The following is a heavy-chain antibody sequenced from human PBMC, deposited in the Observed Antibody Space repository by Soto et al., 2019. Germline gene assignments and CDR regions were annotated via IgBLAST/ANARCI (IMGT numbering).Heavy chain of an antibody. CDR2: INPSSGGP. CDR1: GYMFTAYY. V-gene: IGHV1-2*02. Sequence: QVQLVQYGAEVKEPGASVKVSCKTSGYMFTAYYIHWVRQAPGQGLEWMGYINPSSGGPISAQKFQDRVTLSRDTSTSTANMELSNLRSDDTAMYYCAREPPRQYDVQSIEDYWGQGTLVTVS. J-gene: IGHJ4*02. D-gene: IGHD3-3*01. CDR3: AREPPRQYDVQSIEDY.